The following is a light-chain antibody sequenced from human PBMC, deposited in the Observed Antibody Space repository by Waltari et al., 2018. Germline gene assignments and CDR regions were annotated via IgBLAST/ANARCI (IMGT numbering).Light chain of an antibody. CDR3: QSADISSSYRV. J-gene: IGLJ3*02. CDR1: ALPTQY. Sequence: SHDLTQPPSVSVSPGQTARITCSGDALPTQYAYWFQKKPGQAPVLVIYKDTERPSGITERFSGSSSGTTVTLTISGVQADDEADYYCQSADISSSYRVFGGGTKLSVL. CDR2: KDT. V-gene: IGLV3-25*03.